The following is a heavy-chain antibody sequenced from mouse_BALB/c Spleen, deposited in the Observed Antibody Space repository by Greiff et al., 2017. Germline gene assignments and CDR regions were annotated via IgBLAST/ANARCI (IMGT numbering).Heavy chain of an antibody. CDR2: IIPGSGST. D-gene: IGHD3-3*01. Sequence: QVQLQQSGAELMKPGASVKISCKATGYTFSSYWIDWVKQRPGHGLEWIGEIIPGSGSTNYNEKFKGKATLTADTSSNTAYIQLSSRTSEDSAVYYCARGEGQDGEGAMDYWGQGTSVTVSS. CDR3: ARGEGQDGEGAMDY. V-gene: IGHV1-9*01. CDR1: GYTFSSYW. J-gene: IGHJ4*01.